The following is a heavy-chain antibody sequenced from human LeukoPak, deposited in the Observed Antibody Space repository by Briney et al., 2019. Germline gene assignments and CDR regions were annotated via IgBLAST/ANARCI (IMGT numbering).Heavy chain of an antibody. CDR3: ARDRTNGYLIDY. CDR1: GYTFTSYD. D-gene: IGHD1/OR15-1a*01. Sequence: ASVKVSCKASGYTFTSYDINWVRQATGRGLEWMGWMNPNSGNTGYAQKFQGRVTMTRDTSISTAYMELSRLRSDDTAVYYCARDRTNGYLIDYWGQGTLVTVSS. V-gene: IGHV1-8*01. J-gene: IGHJ4*02. CDR2: MNPNSGNT.